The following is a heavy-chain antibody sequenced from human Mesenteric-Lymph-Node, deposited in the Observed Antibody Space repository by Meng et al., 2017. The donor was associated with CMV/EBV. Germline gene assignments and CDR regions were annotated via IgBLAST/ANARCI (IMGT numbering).Heavy chain of an antibody. J-gene: IGHJ4*02. CDR3: ARETLPHFFDY. CDR2: ISDSGST. CDR1: GGPITNVPYD. Sequence: CTVSGGPITNVPYDWTWIRQFPGKGLEWIGYISDSGSTYYSPSLRSRVTISADTSKNQFSLNLSSVTAADTAVYYCARETLPHFFDYWGQGTLVTVSS. V-gene: IGHV4-31*03.